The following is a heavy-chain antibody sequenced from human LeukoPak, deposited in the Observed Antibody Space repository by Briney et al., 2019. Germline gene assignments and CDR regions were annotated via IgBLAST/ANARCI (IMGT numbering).Heavy chain of an antibody. Sequence: ASVKVSCKASGYTFSSYGIAWVRQAPGQGLEWMGWISGYNGNTNYAQRLQGRVSMTTDTSTTTAYMELRSLTSDDTALYYCARSSLGTITAGPFDYWGQGTLVTVSS. CDR3: ARSSLGTITAGPFDY. D-gene: IGHD5-12*01. J-gene: IGHJ4*02. CDR2: ISGYNGNT. V-gene: IGHV1-18*01. CDR1: GYTFSSYG.